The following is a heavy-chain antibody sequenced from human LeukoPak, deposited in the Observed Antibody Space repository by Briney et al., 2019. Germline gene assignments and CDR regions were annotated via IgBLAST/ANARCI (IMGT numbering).Heavy chain of an antibody. CDR2: MNSNSGNT. CDR3: ARGDYDFWSGYIDY. CDR1: GYTFTSYD. J-gene: IGHJ4*02. D-gene: IGHD3-3*01. Sequence: ASVKVSCKASGYTFTSYDINWVRQATGQGLEWMGWMNSNSGNTGYAQRFQGRVTMTRNTSISTAYMELSSLRSEDTAVYYCARGDYDFWSGYIDYWGQGTLVTVSS. V-gene: IGHV1-8*01.